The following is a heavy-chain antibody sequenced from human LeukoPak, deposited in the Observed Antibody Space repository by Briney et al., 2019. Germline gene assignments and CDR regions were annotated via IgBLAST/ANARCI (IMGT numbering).Heavy chain of an antibody. CDR2: ISGSGGNT. D-gene: IGHD2-2*01. CDR3: ASQPPHCSSTACYVAY. Sequence: GGSLRLSCAASGFTFSSYAVSWVRQAPGKGLEWVSVISGSGGNTYYADSVKGRFTISRDNSKDTLYLQMNSLRAEDTAVYYCASQPPHCSSTACYVAYWGQGTLVTVSS. J-gene: IGHJ4*02. V-gene: IGHV3-23*01. CDR1: GFTFSSYA.